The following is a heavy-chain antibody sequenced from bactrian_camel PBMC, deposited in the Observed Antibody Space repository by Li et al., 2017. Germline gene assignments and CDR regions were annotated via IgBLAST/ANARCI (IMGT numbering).Heavy chain of an antibody. V-gene: IGHV3S53*01. J-gene: IGHJ4*01. Sequence: HVQLVESGGGLVQPGGSLRLSCAASGYSYINYCMGWFRQIAATEPEGVAVIASDYGPRYADSVKGRFTISRDNAKNTVYLQMSSLKPEDTAAYYCAAEPTSIPPSRYAAEYRRPCWGQGTQVTVS. CDR2: IASDYGP. D-gene: IGHD1*01. CDR1: GYSYINYC. CDR3: AAEPTSIPPSRYAAEYRRPC.